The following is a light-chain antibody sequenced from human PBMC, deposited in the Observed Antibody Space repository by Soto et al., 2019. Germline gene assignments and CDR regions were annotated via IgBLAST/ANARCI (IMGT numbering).Light chain of an antibody. Sequence: EIVLTQSPGTLSLSPGERATLSCRASQSVSSSYLAWYQQKPGQAPRLLIYDASRRATGVPDRFSGSGSGTDFTLTISRLEAEDFAVYYCQQYGSPPPYAFGQGTKLEIK. CDR3: QQYGSPPPYA. J-gene: IGKJ2*01. V-gene: IGKV3-20*01. CDR1: QSVSSSY. CDR2: DAS.